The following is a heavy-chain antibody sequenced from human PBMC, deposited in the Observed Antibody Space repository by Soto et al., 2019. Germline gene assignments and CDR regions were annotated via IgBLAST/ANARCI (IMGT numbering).Heavy chain of an antibody. CDR1: GYTFSNYG. CDR3: AGEEHRGY. V-gene: IGHV1-18*01. CDR2: ISGYNGNT. Sequence: QVQLVQSGAEVKKPGASVKVSCKASGYTFSNYGFSWVRQAPGQGLEWMGWISGYNGNTNYAVRLQGRVTMTTDTPSCTADTGLRSLRSDAAAVYDCAGEEHRGYWGQGTPVTVAS. J-gene: IGHJ4*02.